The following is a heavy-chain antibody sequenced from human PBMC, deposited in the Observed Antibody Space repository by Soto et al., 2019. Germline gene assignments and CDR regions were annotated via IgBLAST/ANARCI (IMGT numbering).Heavy chain of an antibody. CDR3: ARDVDADFRTDFDY. D-gene: IGHD4-17*01. V-gene: IGHV3-11*05. CDR2: ISSSSSYT. CDR1: GFTFSDYY. J-gene: IGHJ4*02. Sequence: GGSLRLSCAASGFTFSDYYMSWIRQAPGKGLEWVSYISSSSSYTNYADSVKGRFTISRDNAENSVYLEMDSLRAEDTALYYCARDVDADFRTDFDYWGRGTLVTVSS.